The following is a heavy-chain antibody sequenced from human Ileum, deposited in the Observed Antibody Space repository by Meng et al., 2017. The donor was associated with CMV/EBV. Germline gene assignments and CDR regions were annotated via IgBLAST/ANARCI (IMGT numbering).Heavy chain of an antibody. CDR3: ARDLTGGGEAYPLLYYYGMDV. D-gene: IGHD2-15*01. J-gene: IGHJ6*02. CDR2: TYYRSKWYN. V-gene: IGHV6-1*01. CDR1: GDSVSSNSAA. Sequence: SETLSLTCAISGDSVSSNSAAWNWIRQSPSRGLEWLGRTYYRSKWYNDYAVSVKSRITINPGTSKNQFSLQLNSVTPEDTAVYYCARDLTGGGEAYPLLYYYGMDVWGQGTTVTVSS.